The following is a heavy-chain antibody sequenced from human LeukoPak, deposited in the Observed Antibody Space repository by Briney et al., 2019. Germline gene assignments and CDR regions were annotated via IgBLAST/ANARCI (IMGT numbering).Heavy chain of an antibody. Sequence: GGSLRLSCAASGFTFSSYSMNWVRQAPGKGLEWVSSISSSSSYIYYADSVKGRFTISRDDAKHSLYLQMDSLRAEDTAVYYCARGTVTAPDYWGQGTLVTVSS. CDR2: ISSSSSYI. CDR3: ARGTVTAPDY. CDR1: GFTFSSYS. V-gene: IGHV3-21*01. J-gene: IGHJ4*02. D-gene: IGHD2-21*02.